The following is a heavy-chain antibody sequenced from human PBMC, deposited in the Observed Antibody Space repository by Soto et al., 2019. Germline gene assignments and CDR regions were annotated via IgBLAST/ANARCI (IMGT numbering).Heavy chain of an antibody. Sequence: GGSLRLSCAASGFTFSSYSMNWVRQAPGKGLEWVAVVSIGGSTHYADSVRGRFTISRDNSKNTLSLQMNSLTAEDTAVYFCAKRRGAGGHFDYWGQGALVTVSS. CDR2: VSIGGST. CDR3: AKRRGAGGHFDY. V-gene: IGHV3-23*01. D-gene: IGHD2-15*01. J-gene: IGHJ4*02. CDR1: GFTFSSYS.